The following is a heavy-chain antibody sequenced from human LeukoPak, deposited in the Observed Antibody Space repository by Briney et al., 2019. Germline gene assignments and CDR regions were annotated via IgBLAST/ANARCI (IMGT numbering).Heavy chain of an antibody. Sequence: PSETLSLTCAVYGGSFSGYYWSWIRQPPGKGLEWIGEINHRGSTNYNPSLKSRVTITVDTSKNQFSLKLSSVTAADTAAYYCARGLIYYDSTYYMDVWGKGTTVTVSS. CDR2: INHRGST. D-gene: IGHD3-22*01. V-gene: IGHV4-34*01. J-gene: IGHJ6*03. CDR1: GGSFSGYY. CDR3: ARGLIYYDSTYYMDV.